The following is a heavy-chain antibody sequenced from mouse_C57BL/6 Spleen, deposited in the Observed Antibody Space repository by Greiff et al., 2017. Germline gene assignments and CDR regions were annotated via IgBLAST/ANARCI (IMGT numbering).Heavy chain of an antibody. CDR1: GYTFTSYW. CDR3: ARELGRKGYFDY. CDR2: IYPGSGST. J-gene: IGHJ2*01. V-gene: IGHV1-55*01. D-gene: IGHD4-1*01. Sequence: VQLQQPGAELVKPGASVKMSCKASGYTFTSYWLTWEKQRPGQGLEWFGDIYPGSGSTNYNEKFKNKATLTVDTSSSPAYMQLSSLTSEDSAVYYCARELGRKGYFDYWGQGTTLTVSS.